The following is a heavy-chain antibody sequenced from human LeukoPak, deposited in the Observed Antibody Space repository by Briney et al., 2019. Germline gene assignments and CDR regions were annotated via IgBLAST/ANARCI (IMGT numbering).Heavy chain of an antibody. J-gene: IGHJ5*02. Sequence: PETLSLTCTVSGGSISSGGYYWSWIRQHPGKGLEWIGYIYYSGSTNYNPSLKSRVTISVDTSKNQFSLKLSSVTAADTAVYYCAREVYDILTGYLNWFDPWGQGTLVTVSS. V-gene: IGHV4-61*08. CDR1: GGSISSGGYY. CDR2: IYYSGST. D-gene: IGHD3-9*01. CDR3: AREVYDILTGYLNWFDP.